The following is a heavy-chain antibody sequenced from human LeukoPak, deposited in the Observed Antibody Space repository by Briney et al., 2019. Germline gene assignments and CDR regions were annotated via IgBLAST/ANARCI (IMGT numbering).Heavy chain of an antibody. CDR3: ARDVVVVAVRPYYYYGMDV. Sequence: GGSLRLSCAASEFTFSNYAMSWVRQAPGKGLEWVANIKQDGSEKYYVDSVKGRFTISRDNAKNSLYLQMNSLRAEDTAVYYCARDVVVVAVRPYYYYGMDVWGQGTTVTVSS. J-gene: IGHJ6*02. V-gene: IGHV3-7*03. D-gene: IGHD2-15*01. CDR1: EFTFSNYA. CDR2: IKQDGSEK.